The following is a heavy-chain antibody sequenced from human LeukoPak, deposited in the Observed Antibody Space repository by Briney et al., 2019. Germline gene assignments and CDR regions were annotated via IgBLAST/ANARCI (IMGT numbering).Heavy chain of an antibody. CDR3: TRERDLSLYYFDY. CDR2: ISYDGNIK. J-gene: IGHJ4*02. CDR1: GFTFDSYG. V-gene: IGHV3-30*03. Sequence: GGSLRLSCAASGFTFDSYGMHWVRQAPGKGLEWVAVISYDGNIKYYANSVKGRFTISRDNSKNTLYLQMNSLRAEDTAVYFCTRERDLSLYYFDYWGQGTLVTVSS.